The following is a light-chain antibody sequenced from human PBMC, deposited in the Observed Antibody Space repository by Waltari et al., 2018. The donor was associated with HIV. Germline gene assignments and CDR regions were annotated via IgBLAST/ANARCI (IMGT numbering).Light chain of an antibody. V-gene: IGLV2-14*01. CDR1: SSDVGACNS. CDR2: EVS. CDR3: SSFTTSNSLL. Sequence: QSALTQPASVSGSPGQSITVSCTGTSSDVGACNSVIWYQQTPGTAPKLVIYEVSNRPSGISYRFSDSKSGNTASLTISGLQTEDEGDYYCSSFTTSNSLLFGGGTKVTVL. J-gene: IGLJ2*01.